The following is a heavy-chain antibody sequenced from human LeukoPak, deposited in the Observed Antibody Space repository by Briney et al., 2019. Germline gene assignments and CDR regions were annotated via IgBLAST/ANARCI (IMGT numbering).Heavy chain of an antibody. CDR3: AKNRWYYDILTGSPVGAFDI. Sequence: GGSLRLSCAASGFTFSSYAMNWVGQAPGNGLEWVSAISGSGGSTYYADSVKGRFTISRDNSKHTLYLQMNSLRAEDTAVYYCAKNRWYYDILTGSPVGAFDIWGQGTMVTVSS. D-gene: IGHD3-9*01. CDR2: ISGSGGST. CDR1: GFTFSSYA. J-gene: IGHJ3*02. V-gene: IGHV3-23*01.